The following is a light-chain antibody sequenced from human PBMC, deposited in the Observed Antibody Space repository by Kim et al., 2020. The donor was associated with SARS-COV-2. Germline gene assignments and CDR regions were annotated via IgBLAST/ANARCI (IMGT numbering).Light chain of an antibody. CDR1: QGISTA. CDR3: QQLNSYPIT. V-gene: IGKV1-9*01. CDR2: AAS. J-gene: IGKJ5*01. Sequence: ASVGDIVTTTCRASQGISTALDWYQQKPGKAPQSLSYAASTLQRGVPSRFSGTGSGTEFTLTITTLQPEDFATYYCQQLNSYPITLGQGTRLEIK.